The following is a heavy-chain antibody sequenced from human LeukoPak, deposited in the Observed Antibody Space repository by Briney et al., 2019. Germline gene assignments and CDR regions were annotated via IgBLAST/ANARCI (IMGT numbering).Heavy chain of an antibody. CDR1: GGSFSGYY. CDR3: ARLDGWTTRGAFDI. CDR2: INHSGST. V-gene: IGHV4-34*01. Sequence: SETLSLTCAVYGGSFSGYYWSWIRQPPGKGLEWIGEINHSGSTNYNPSLKSRVTISVDTSKNQFSLKLSSVTAADTAVYYCARLDGWTTRGAFDIWGQGTMVTVSS. D-gene: IGHD6-19*01. J-gene: IGHJ3*02.